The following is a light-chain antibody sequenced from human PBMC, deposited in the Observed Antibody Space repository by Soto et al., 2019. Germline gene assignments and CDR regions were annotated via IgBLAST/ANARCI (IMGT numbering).Light chain of an antibody. J-gene: IGKJ5*01. CDR2: DAS. V-gene: IGKV3-11*01. CDR1: QSVSSY. CDR3: QQRSNWPIT. Sequence: VVLTLSPATPCLSPWERATVACRASQSVSSYLAWYQQKPGQAPRLLIYDASNRATGIPARFSGSGSGTDFTLTISSLEPEDFAVYYCQQRSNWPITFGQGTRLEIK.